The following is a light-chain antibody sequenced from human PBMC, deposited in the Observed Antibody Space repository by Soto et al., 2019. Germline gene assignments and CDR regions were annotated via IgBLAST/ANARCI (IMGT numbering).Light chain of an antibody. CDR2: EVS. J-gene: IGLJ3*02. V-gene: IGLV2-8*01. Sequence: QSVLTQPPSASGSPGQSVTISCTGTSSDVGGYDYVSRYQQHPGDAPKLMIYEVSKRPSGVPDRFSGSKSGNTASLTVSGLQAEDEADYYCSSYGGSNNVVFGGGTKLTVL. CDR1: SSDVGGYDY. CDR3: SSYGGSNNVV.